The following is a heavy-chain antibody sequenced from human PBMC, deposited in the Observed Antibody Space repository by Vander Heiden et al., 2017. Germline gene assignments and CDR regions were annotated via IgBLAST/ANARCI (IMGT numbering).Heavy chain of an antibody. CDR2: TRNKDNSYST. CDR3: ARGEVGVSAPVVFDY. J-gene: IGHJ4*02. Sequence: EVQLVESGGGLVQPGGSLRLSCAVSGFTFSAYYMDWVRQAPGKGLEWVARTRNKDNSYSTEYAASGRGRFTISRDESKNSLFLQMNSLKTEDTAVYYCARGEVGVSAPVVFDYWGQGTQVTVSS. V-gene: IGHV3-72*01. D-gene: IGHD2-2*01. CDR1: GFTFSAYY.